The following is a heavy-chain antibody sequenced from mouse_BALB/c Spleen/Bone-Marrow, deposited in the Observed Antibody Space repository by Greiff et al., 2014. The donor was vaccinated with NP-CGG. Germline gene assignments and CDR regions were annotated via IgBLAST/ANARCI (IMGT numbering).Heavy chain of an antibody. V-gene: IGHV14-3*02. Sequence: EVQLQQSGAELVKPGASVKLSCTASGFNTKDTYMHWVKQRPEQGLEWIGRIDPANGNTKYDPKFQGKATITADTSSNTAYLQLSSLTSEDTAVYYCARGDYGGFAYWGQGTLVTVSA. CDR1: GFNTKDTY. CDR3: ARGDYGGFAY. D-gene: IGHD2-4*01. CDR2: IDPANGNT. J-gene: IGHJ3*01.